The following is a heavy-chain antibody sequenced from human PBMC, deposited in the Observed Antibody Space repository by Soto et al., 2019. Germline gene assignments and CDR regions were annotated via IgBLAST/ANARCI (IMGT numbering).Heavy chain of an antibody. Sequence: PWETLSLSCTVSGGSISSYDWSWIRRPPGKGLEWIGDIYYSGSTNSKPPPKSRVTISVDTSKNQFSLKLSSVSAAATAVYYCARGFVGVGATALRDQAGFDYWGPGPLVPVSS. CDR3: ARGFVGVGATALRDQAGFDY. D-gene: IGHD1-26*01. V-gene: IGHV4-59*01. J-gene: IGHJ4*02. CDR1: GGSISSYD. CDR2: IYYSGST.